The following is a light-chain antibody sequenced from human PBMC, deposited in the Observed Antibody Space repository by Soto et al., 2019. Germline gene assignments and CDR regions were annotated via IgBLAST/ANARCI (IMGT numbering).Light chain of an antibody. V-gene: IGKV3-15*01. J-gene: IGKJ1*01. CDR2: GAS. CDR3: QQYNNWPWT. CDR1: QSVSSN. Sequence: EIVMTQSPATLSVSPGERATLSCRASQSVSSNLAWYQQKPGQAPGLLIYGASTRATGIPARFSGSRSGTAFTLTIISLQSEDIAVYYCQQYNNWPWTFGQGTKVEIK.